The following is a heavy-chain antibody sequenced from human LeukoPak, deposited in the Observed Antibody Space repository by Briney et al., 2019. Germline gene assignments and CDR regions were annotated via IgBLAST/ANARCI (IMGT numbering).Heavy chain of an antibody. CDR2: MNPNSGNT. D-gene: IGHD5-18*01. V-gene: IGHV1-8*02. CDR1: GGTFSSYA. J-gene: IGHJ4*02. Sequence: GASVKVSCKASGGTFSSYAISWVRQATGQGLEWMGWMNPNSGNTGYAQKFQGRVTMTRNTSISTAYMELSSLRSEDTAVYYCARTTNRYSYGSDYWGQGTLVTVSS. CDR3: ARTTNRYSYGSDY.